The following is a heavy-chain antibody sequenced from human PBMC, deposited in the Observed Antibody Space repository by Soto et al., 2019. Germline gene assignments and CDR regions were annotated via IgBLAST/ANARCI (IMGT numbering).Heavy chain of an antibody. V-gene: IGHV3-66*01. CDR3: VRDGGCDKGAYDC. CDR1: GFTVSSNY. D-gene: IGHD5-12*01. Sequence: EVQLVESGGGLVQPGGSLRLSCAASGFTVSSNYMSWVRQAPGKGLEWVSVIYSGGSTYYADSVKGRFTISRDNSKNTLFLQMNSLRAEDTAVYYCVRDGGCDKGAYDCWGQGTLVTVSS. J-gene: IGHJ4*02. CDR2: IYSGGST.